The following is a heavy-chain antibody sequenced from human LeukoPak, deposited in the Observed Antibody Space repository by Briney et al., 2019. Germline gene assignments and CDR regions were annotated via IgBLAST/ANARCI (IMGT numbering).Heavy chain of an antibody. Sequence: SETLSLTCTVSGGSISSYYWSWIRQPPGKGLEWIGYIYYSGSTNYNPSLRSRVTISVDTSKNQFSLKLSSVTAADTAVYYCARVLTGTLSRAFDIWGQGTMVTVSS. V-gene: IGHV4-59*01. D-gene: IGHD1-20*01. J-gene: IGHJ3*02. CDR2: IYYSGST. CDR1: GGSISSYY. CDR3: ARVLTGTLSRAFDI.